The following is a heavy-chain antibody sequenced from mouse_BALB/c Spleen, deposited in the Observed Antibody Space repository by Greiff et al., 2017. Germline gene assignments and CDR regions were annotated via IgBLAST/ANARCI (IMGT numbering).Heavy chain of an antibody. Sequence: QVQLKESGAELMKPGASVKISCKATGYTFSSYWIEWVKQRPGHGLEWIGEILPGSGSTNYNEKFKGKATFTADTSSNTAYMQLSSLTSEDSAVYYCARALITRYFDVWGAGTTVTVSS. CDR1: GYTFSSYW. J-gene: IGHJ1*01. V-gene: IGHV1-9*01. D-gene: IGHD2-4*01. CDR3: ARALITRYFDV. CDR2: ILPGSGST.